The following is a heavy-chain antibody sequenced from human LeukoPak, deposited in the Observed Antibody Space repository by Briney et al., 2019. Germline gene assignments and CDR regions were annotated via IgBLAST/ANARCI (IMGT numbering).Heavy chain of an antibody. D-gene: IGHD5-24*01. J-gene: IGHJ5*02. CDR1: GFTFSSYS. V-gene: IGHV3-21*01. CDR2: ISSSSSYI. CDR3: ARVRRDGPNKPFDP. Sequence: GGSLRLSCAASGFTFSSYSMNWVRQTPGKGLEWVSSISSSSSYIYYADSVKGRFTISRDNAKNSLYLQMNSLRAEDTAVYYCARVRRDGPNKPFDPWGQGTLVTVSS.